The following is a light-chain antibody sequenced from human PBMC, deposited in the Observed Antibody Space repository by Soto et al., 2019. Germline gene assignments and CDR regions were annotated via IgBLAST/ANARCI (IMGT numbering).Light chain of an antibody. Sequence: DIQMTQSPSSVSASVGDRVTISCRASQGISSLLAWYQQKPGKAPNLLIHTASSLQSGVPSRFSGSGSGTDFTLTISSLQPEDFVTYYCQQANSFPLTFGGGTKVEIK. V-gene: IGKV1-12*01. CDR3: QQANSFPLT. CDR2: TAS. CDR1: QGISSL. J-gene: IGKJ4*01.